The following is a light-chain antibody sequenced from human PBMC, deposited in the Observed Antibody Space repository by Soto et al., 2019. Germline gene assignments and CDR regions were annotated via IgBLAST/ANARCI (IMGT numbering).Light chain of an antibody. V-gene: IGKV1-5*01. J-gene: IGKJ2*01. CDR1: QSISSW. Sequence: DIQMTQSPSTLSASVGDRVTITCRASQSISSWLAWYQQKPGKAPKLLIYDASSLESGVPSRFSGSGSGTEFTLTISSLQPDDFATYYCQQYYSPYTFGQGTKLEIK. CDR2: DAS. CDR3: QQYYSPYT.